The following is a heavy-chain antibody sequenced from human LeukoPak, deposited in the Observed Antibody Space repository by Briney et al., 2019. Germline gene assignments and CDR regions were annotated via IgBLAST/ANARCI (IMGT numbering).Heavy chain of an antibody. V-gene: IGHV3-30*18. CDR3: AKDAWAAAGTGY. CDR2: ISYDETKE. D-gene: IGHD6-13*01. CDR1: GFRFNNYD. J-gene: IGHJ4*02. Sequence: PGGSLRLSCAAPGFRFNNYDIQWVRQAPGKGLEWVAIISYDETKEYYADSVKGRFTISRDNSKNTLYLQMNSLRAEDTAVYYCAKDAWAAAGTGYWGQGTLVTVSS.